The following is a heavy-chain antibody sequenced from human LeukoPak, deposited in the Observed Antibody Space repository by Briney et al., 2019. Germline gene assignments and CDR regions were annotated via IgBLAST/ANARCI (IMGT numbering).Heavy chain of an antibody. J-gene: IGHJ4*02. CDR3: AQGYFYDKIGYPPVDY. V-gene: IGHV3-30-3*01. CDR2: TSYDGTNK. Sequence: SGGSLRLSCAVSGITFRNYAMHWVRQAPGKGLEWVALTSYDGTNKYYADSVKGRFTISRDNSKTTLYLQMDSLRVEDTAVYYCAQGYFYDKIGYPPVDYWGQGTLVTVSS. D-gene: IGHD3-22*01. CDR1: GITFRNYA.